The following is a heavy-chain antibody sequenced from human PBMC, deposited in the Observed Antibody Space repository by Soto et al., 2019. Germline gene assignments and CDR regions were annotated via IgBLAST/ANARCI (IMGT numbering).Heavy chain of an antibody. V-gene: IGHV1-69*13. J-gene: IGHJ5*02. CDR2: IIPIFGTA. D-gene: IGHD5-12*01. CDR3: ARDRSRWLQFLFDP. CDR1: GGTFSSYA. Sequence: GASVKVSCKASGGTFSSYAISWVRQAPGQGLEWMGGIIPIFGTANYAQKFQGRVTITADESTSTAYMELSSLRSEDTAVYYCARDRSRWLQFLFDPWGQGTLVTVSS.